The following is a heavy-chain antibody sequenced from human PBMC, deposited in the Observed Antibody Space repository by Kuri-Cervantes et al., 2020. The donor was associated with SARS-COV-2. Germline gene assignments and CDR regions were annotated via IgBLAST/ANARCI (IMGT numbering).Heavy chain of an antibody. D-gene: IGHD6-6*01. J-gene: IGHJ3*02. V-gene: IGHV3-30*02. CDR3: ARGLDSSYLNAFDI. CDR2: IRCDGSNK. Sequence: GESLKISCAASGFTFSSYGMHWARRAPGKGLEWVAFIRCDGSNKYYADSVKDRFTISRDNSKNTLYLQMNSLRAEDTAVYYCARGLDSSYLNAFDIWGQGTMVTVSS. CDR1: GFTFSSYG.